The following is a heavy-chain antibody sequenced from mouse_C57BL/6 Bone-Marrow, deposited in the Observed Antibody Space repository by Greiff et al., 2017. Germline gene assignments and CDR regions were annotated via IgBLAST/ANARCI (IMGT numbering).Heavy chain of an antibody. CDR2: IYPGGGYT. CDR1: GYTFTNYW. Sequence: QVQLQQSGAELVRPGTSVKMSCKASGYTFTNYWIGWAKPRPGHGLEWIGDIYPGGGYTNYNEKFKGKATLTADKSSSTAYMQFSSLTSEDSAIYYCAREGYDGYYAMDYWGQGTSVTVSS. V-gene: IGHV1-63*01. D-gene: IGHD2-2*01. J-gene: IGHJ4*01. CDR3: AREGYDGYYAMDY.